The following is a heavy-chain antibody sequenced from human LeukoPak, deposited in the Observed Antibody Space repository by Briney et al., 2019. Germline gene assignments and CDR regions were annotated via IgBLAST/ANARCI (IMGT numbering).Heavy chain of an antibody. Sequence: ASVKVSCKASGGTFSSYAISWVRQAPGQGLEWMGGIMPIFGTANYAQKFQGRVTITADESTSTAYMELSSLRSEDTAVYYCAREWRDYYYYMDVWGKGTTVTVSS. CDR3: AREWRDYYYYMDV. CDR2: IMPIFGTA. V-gene: IGHV1-69*13. D-gene: IGHD5-12*01. J-gene: IGHJ6*03. CDR1: GGTFSSYA.